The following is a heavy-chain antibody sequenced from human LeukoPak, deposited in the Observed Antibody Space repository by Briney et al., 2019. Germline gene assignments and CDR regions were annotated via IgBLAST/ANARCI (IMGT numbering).Heavy chain of an antibody. CDR1: GFTFSSYW. CDR2: INSDGSST. V-gene: IGHV3-74*01. D-gene: IGHD2-2*01. CDR3: AARGYCSGTSCLLEY. Sequence: TGGSLRLSCAASGFTFSSYWMHWVRQAPGKGLVWVSRINSDGSSTNYADSVKGRFTISRDNAKNTLYVQMNSLRAEDTAVYYCAARGYCSGTSCLLEYWGQGTLVIVSS. J-gene: IGHJ4*02.